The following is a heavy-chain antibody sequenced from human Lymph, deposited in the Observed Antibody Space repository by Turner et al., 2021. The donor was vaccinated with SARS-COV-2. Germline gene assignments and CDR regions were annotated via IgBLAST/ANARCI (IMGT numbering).Heavy chain of an antibody. J-gene: IGHJ4*02. CDR2: ISYDGSNK. CDR3: ARDVGAALDY. V-gene: IGHV3-30-3*01. D-gene: IGHD6-25*01. CDR1: GFTFRSYA. Sequence: QVQLVESGGGVVQPGRCLRLSCAAAGFTFRSYAMHWVRQAPGKGLEWVALISYDGSNKYYADSVKGRFTISRDNSKNTLYLQMNSLRAEDTAVYYCARDVGAALDYWGQGTLVTVSS.